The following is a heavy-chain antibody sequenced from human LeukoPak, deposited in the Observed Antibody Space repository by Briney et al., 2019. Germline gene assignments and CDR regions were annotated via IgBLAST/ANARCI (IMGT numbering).Heavy chain of an antibody. CDR1: GFTFSSYA. V-gene: IGHV3-48*04. CDR2: ISSSSDTI. J-gene: IGHJ4*02. Sequence: GGSLRLSCAASGFTFSSYAMHWVRQAPGKGLEWVSYISSSSDTIYYADSVKGRFTISRDNAKNSLYLQMNSLRAEDTAVYYCARAVAGDYWGQGTLVTVSS. D-gene: IGHD2-15*01. CDR3: ARAVAGDY.